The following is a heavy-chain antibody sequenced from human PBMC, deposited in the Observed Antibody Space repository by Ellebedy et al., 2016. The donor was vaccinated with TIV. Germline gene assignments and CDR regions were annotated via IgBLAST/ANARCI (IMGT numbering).Heavy chain of an antibody. Sequence: GESLKISCVASGFTFSHYWMTWVRQAPGMGLEWVANIKEDGSEEHYVDSVKGRFTISRDNAKNTLYLQMNNLIVEDMAVYYCARCGSEMDYWGQGTLVTVSS. D-gene: IGHD5-24*01. V-gene: IGHV3-7*01. J-gene: IGHJ4*02. CDR2: IKEDGSEE. CDR1: GFTFSHYW. CDR3: ARCGSEMDY.